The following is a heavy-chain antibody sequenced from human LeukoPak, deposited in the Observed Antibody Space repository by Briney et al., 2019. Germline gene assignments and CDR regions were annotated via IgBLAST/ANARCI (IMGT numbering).Heavy chain of an antibody. D-gene: IGHD2-2*01. CDR3: AREGPGYCSSTSCLQRGGMDV. V-gene: IGHV4-31*03. CDR1: GGSISSGGYY. Sequence: SETLSLTCTVSGGSISSGGYYWSWIRQHPGKGLEWIGHIYYSGSTYYNPSLKSRVTISVDTSKNQFSLKLSSVTAADTAVYYCAREGPGYCSSTSCLQRGGMDVWGQGTTVTVSS. CDR2: IYYSGST. J-gene: IGHJ6*02.